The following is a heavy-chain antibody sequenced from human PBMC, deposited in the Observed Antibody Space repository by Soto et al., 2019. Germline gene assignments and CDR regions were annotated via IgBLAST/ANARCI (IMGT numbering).Heavy chain of an antibody. CDR2: TYYRSKWYN. CDR1: GDRVSSNSAA. D-gene: IGHD5-18*01. CDR3: ARARREGYSYGYSDFDY. Sequence: KQSQTLSLTCAISGDRVSSNSAAWNWIRQSPSRGLEWLGRTYYRSKWYNDYAVSVKSRITINPDTSKNQFSLQLNSVTPEDTAVYYCARARREGYSYGYSDFDYWGQGTLVTVSS. V-gene: IGHV6-1*01. J-gene: IGHJ4*02.